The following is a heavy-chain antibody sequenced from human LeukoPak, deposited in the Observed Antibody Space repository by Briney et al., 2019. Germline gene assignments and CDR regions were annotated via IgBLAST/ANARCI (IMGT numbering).Heavy chain of an antibody. D-gene: IGHD5-18*01. CDR3: ARGSIVDTAMVYYFDY. V-gene: IGHV3-64*01. CDR1: GFTFSSYA. Sequence: GGSLRLSCAASGFTFSSYAMHWVRQAPGKGLEYVSAISSNGGSTYYANSVKGRFTISRDNSKNTLYLQMGSLRAEDMAVYYCARGSIVDTAMVYYFDYWGQGTLVTVSS. CDR2: ISSNGGST. J-gene: IGHJ4*02.